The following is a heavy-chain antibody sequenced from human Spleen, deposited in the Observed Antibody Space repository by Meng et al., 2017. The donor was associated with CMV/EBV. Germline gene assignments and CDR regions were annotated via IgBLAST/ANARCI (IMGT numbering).Heavy chain of an antibody. CDR1: GGSFSGYY. V-gene: IGHV4-34*01. D-gene: IGHD2-2*01. Sequence: SPTLSLTCAVYGGSFSGYYWSWIRQPPGKGLEWIGEINHSGSTNYNPSLKSRVTISVDTSKNQFSLKLSSVTAADTAVYYCARGRVVRHYGMDVWGQGTTVTVSS. CDR2: INHSGST. CDR3: ARGRVVRHYGMDV. J-gene: IGHJ6*02.